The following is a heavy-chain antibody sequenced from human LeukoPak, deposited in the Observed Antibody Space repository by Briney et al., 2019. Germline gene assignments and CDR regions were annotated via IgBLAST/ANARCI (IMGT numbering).Heavy chain of an antibody. CDR2: TSNNGDST. CDR3: VKGTPRGRNWYSPDH. CDR1: GFTFSNYV. J-gene: IGHJ4*02. V-gene: IGHV3-64D*09. D-gene: IGHD2-21*01. Sequence: GGSLRLSYLASGFTFSNYVMHWVRQAPGKGLEYVSGTSNNGDSTYYADSLKGRFTIFRDNCKNTLYLQMSSLRTEDTAVYYCVKGTPRGRNWYSPDHWGQGTLVTVSS.